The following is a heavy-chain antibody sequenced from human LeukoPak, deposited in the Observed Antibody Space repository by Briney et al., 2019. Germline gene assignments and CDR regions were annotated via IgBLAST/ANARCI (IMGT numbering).Heavy chain of an antibody. CDR2: IYYSGST. CDR1: GGSISSGGYY. CDR3: ARDRGGAAAGMNFDY. D-gene: IGHD6-13*01. J-gene: IGHJ4*02. Sequence: PSETLSLTCTVSGGSISSGGYYWSWIRQHPGKGLEWIGYIYYSGSTYYNPSLKSRVTISVDTSKNQFSLKLSSVTAADTAVYYCARDRGGAAAGMNFDYWGQGTLVTVSS. V-gene: IGHV4-31*03.